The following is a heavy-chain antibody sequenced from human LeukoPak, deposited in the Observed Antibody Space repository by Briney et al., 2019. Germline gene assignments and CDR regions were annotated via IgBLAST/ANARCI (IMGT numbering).Heavy chain of an antibody. J-gene: IGHJ3*02. CDR2: IYYSGST. CDR1: GGSISSYY. Sequence: SETLSLTCTVSGGSISSYYWSWIRQPPGKGLEWIGYIYYSGSTNYNPSLKSRVTISVDTSKNQFSLKLSSVTAADTAVYYCARDSGDFWSGRRGAFDIWGQGTMVTVSS. CDR3: ARDSGDFWSGRRGAFDI. D-gene: IGHD3-3*01. V-gene: IGHV4-59*01.